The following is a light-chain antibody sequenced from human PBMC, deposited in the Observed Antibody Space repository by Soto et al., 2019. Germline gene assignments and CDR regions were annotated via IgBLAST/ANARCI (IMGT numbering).Light chain of an antibody. J-gene: IGLJ2*01. CDR2: RNN. CDR3: AAWDDSLSGPV. Sequence: QSVLTQPPSASGTPGQRVTISCSGSSSHIGCNYVYWYQQLPGTPPKLLIYRNNQRPSGVPDRFSGSKSGTSASLSISGLRSEDEADDYCAAWDDSLSGPVFGGGTKLTVL. CDR1: SSHIGCNY. V-gene: IGLV1-47*01.